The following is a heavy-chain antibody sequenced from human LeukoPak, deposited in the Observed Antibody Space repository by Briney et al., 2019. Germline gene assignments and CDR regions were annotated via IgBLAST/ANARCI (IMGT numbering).Heavy chain of an antibody. CDR1: GYTFTSYD. Sequence: ASVKVSCKASGYTFTSYDINWVRQATGQGLEWMGWMNPNSGDTGYAQKFHGRVTMTRNTSISTAYMELSSLRSDDTAVYYCARGGYYYDSSGRITDAFDIWGQGTMVTVSS. J-gene: IGHJ3*02. V-gene: IGHV1-8*01. CDR3: ARGGYYYDSSGRITDAFDI. D-gene: IGHD3-22*01. CDR2: MNPNSGDT.